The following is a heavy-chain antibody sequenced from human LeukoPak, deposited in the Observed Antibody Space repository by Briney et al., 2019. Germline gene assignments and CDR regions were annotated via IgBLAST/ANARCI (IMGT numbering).Heavy chain of an antibody. J-gene: IGHJ4*02. Sequence: KSSETLSLTCTVSGGSISSGGYYWSWIRQHPGKGLEWIGYIYYSGSTYYNPSLKSRVTISVDTSKNQFSLKLSSVTAADTAVYYCARADRMVADYWGQGTLVTVSS. CDR3: ARADRMVADY. CDR1: GGSISSGGYY. D-gene: IGHD3-10*01. CDR2: IYYSGST. V-gene: IGHV4-31*03.